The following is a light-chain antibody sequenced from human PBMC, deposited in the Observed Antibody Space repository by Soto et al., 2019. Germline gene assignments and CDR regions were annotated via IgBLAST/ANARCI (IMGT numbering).Light chain of an antibody. J-gene: IGKJ3*01. CDR1: QDISNY. Sequence: DVQMTQSPSSLSASVGDRVTITCQASQDISNYLNWYQQKPGKAPKLLIYDASNLETGVPSRFSGSGSGTDFTFTISSRQPEDIATYYCQQYGNLPLTFGPGTKVEIK. CDR3: QQYGNLPLT. V-gene: IGKV1-33*01. CDR2: DAS.